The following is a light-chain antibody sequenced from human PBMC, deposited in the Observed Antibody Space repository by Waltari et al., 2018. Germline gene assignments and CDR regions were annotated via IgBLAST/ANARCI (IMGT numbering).Light chain of an antibody. CDR2: KAS. V-gene: IGKV1-5*03. CDR3: QQYHTYWT. Sequence: DIQMTQSPSTLSASVGDRVTITCRASESISTWLAWYQQKPGKAPKLLIYKASSLESGVPSWFSGSGSGTEFTLTISSLQPDDFATYYCQQYHTYWTFGHGTKVEIK. CDR1: ESISTW. J-gene: IGKJ1*01.